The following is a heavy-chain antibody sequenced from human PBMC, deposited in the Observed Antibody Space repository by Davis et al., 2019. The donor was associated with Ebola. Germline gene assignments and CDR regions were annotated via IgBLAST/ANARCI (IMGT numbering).Heavy chain of an antibody. V-gene: IGHV4-4*02. CDR3: ARGTTVIYYYYYGMDV. D-gene: IGHD4-17*01. J-gene: IGHJ6*02. CDR2: IYYSGST. Sequence: MPSETLSLTCAVSGGSISSSNWWSWVRQPPGKGLEWIGYIYYSGSTNYNPSLKSRVTISVDTSKNQFSLKLSSVTAADTAVYYCARGTTVIYYYYYGMDVWGQGTTVTVSS. CDR1: GGSISSSNW.